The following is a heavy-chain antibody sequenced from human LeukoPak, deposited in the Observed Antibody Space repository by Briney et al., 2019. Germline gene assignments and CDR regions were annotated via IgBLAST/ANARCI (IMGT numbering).Heavy chain of an antibody. CDR1: RYTFTSYY. J-gene: IGHJ4*02. Sequence: ASVKVSCKASRYTFTSYYMHWVRQAPGQGLEWMGIINPSGGSTSYAQKFQGRVTMTRDTSTSTVYMELSSLRSEDTAVYYCARDEEEAMVRGVSDYWGQGTLVTVSS. CDR3: ARDEEEAMVRGVSDY. D-gene: IGHD3-10*01. V-gene: IGHV1-46*01. CDR2: INPSGGST.